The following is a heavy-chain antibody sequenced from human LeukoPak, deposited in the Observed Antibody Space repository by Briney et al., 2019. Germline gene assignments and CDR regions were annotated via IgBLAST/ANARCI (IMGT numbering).Heavy chain of an antibody. D-gene: IGHD5-18*01. J-gene: IGHJ4*02. CDR3: ARSGLGYSYVY. Sequence: GGSLRLSCAASGFTFSSYGMSWVRQAPGKGLEWVSAISGSGGSTYYADSVKGRFTISRDNAKNSLYLQMNSLRAEDTAVYYCARSGLGYSYVYWGQGTLVTVSS. CDR2: ISGSGGST. CDR1: GFTFSSYG. V-gene: IGHV3-23*01.